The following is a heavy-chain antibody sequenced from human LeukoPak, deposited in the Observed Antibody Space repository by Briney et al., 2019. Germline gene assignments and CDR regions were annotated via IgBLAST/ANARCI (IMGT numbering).Heavy chain of an antibody. J-gene: IGHJ4*02. CDR1: GGSFSGYY. CDR2: INHSGST. D-gene: IGHD1-26*01. Sequence: SETLSLTCAVYGGSFSGYYWSWICQPPGKGLEWIGEINHSGSTNYNPSLKSRVTISVDTSKNQFSLKLSSVTAADTAVYYCARGGPSSQWVPDYWGQGTLVTVSS. CDR3: ARGGPSSQWVPDY. V-gene: IGHV4-34*01.